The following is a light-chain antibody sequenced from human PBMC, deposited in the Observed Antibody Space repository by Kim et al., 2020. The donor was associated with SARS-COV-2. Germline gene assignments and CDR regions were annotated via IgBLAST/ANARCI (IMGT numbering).Light chain of an antibody. CDR1: NIGSKS. CDR3: QVWESSSDHRV. V-gene: IGLV3-21*01. CDR2: YDS. Sequence: YELTQPPSMSVAPGKTARITCGGNNIGSKSVHWYQQKPGQAPVLVIYYDSDRPSGSPERFSGSNSGNTATLTISRVEAGDEADYYCQVWESSSDHRVFGG. J-gene: IGLJ3*02.